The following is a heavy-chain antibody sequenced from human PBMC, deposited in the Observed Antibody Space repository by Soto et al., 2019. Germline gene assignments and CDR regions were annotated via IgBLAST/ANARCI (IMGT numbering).Heavy chain of an antibody. V-gene: IGHV1-18*01. D-gene: IGHD5-12*01. J-gene: IGHJ3*02. CDR1: GYTFTSYG. Sequence: ASVKVSCKASGYTFTSYGISWVRQAPGQGLEWMGWISAYNGNTNYAQKLQGRVTMTTDTSTSTAYMELRSLRSDDTAVYYCARDYDVDIVATIDGDAFDIWGQGTMVTVSS. CDR3: ARDYDVDIVATIDGDAFDI. CDR2: ISAYNGNT.